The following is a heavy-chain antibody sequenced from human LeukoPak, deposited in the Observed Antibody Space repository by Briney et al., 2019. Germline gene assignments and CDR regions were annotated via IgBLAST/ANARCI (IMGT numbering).Heavy chain of an antibody. V-gene: IGHV3-7*03. CDR2: IKQDGSEK. CDR3: ASRLRYFDWPEDY. D-gene: IGHD3-9*01. J-gene: IGHJ4*02. CDR1: GFTFSSYW. Sequence: GGSLRLSCAASGFTFSSYWMSWVRQAPGKGLEWVANIKQDGSEKYYVDSVKGRFTISRDNAKNSLYPQMNSLRAEDTAVYYCASRLRYFDWPEDYWGQGTLVTVSS.